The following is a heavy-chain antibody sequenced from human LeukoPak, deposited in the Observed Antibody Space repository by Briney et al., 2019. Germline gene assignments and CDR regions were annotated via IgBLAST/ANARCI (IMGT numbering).Heavy chain of an antibody. CDR3: ARYSPPYYYDSSGYFDY. V-gene: IGHV5-51*01. D-gene: IGHD3-22*01. Sequence: GESLKISCKGSGYSFTSYCIGWVRQMPGKGLEWMGIIYPGDSDTRYSPSSQGQVTISADKSISTAYLQWSSLKASDTAMYYCARYSPPYYYDSSGYFDYWGQGTLVTVSS. J-gene: IGHJ4*02. CDR2: IYPGDSDT. CDR1: GYSFTSYC.